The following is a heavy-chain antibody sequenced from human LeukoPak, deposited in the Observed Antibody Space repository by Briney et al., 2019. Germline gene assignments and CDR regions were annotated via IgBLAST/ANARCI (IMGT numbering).Heavy chain of an antibody. J-gene: IGHJ4*02. CDR3: VTAADPFDY. CDR2: IKQAGSEK. V-gene: IGHV3-7*01. D-gene: IGHD6-13*01. Sequence: GGSLRLSCAASGFTFSSYWMSWVRQAPGKGLEGVANIKQAGSEKYYVDSVKGRFTISRDNAKNSLYLQMNSLRAEDTAVYYCVTAADPFDYWGQGTLVTVSS. CDR1: GFTFSSYW.